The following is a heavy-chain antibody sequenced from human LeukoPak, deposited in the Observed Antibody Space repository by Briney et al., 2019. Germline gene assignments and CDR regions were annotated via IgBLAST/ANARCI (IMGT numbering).Heavy chain of an antibody. J-gene: IGHJ4*02. D-gene: IGHD5-18*01. CDR3: AKDHSGYSYGNGY. V-gene: IGHV3-30*18. CDR2: ISYDGSNK. Sequence: PGRSLRLSCAASGFTFSSYGMHWVRQAPGKGLEWVAVISYDGSNKYYADSVKGRFTISRDNSKNTLYLQMNSLRAEDTAVYYCAKDHSGYSYGNGYWGQGTLVTVSS. CDR1: GFTFSSYG.